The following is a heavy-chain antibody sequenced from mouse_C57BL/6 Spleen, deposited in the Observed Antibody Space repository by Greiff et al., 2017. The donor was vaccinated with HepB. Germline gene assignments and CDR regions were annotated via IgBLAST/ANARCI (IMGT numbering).Heavy chain of an antibody. D-gene: IGHD4-1*01. Sequence: QVQLQQSGAELVKPGASVKISCKASGYAFSSYWMNWVKQRPGKGLEWIGQIYPGDGDTNYNGKFKGKATLTADKSSSTAYMQLSSLTSEDSAVYFCARGGLGLLFDYWGQGTTLTVSS. CDR2: IYPGDGDT. V-gene: IGHV1-80*01. CDR3: ARGGLGLLFDY. CDR1: GYAFSSYW. J-gene: IGHJ2*01.